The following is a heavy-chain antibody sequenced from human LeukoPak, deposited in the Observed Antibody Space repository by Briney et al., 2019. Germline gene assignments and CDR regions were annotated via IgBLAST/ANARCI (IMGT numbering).Heavy chain of an antibody. Sequence: ASVKVSCKASGGTFSSYAISWVRQAPGQGLEGMGGIIPIFGTANYEQEFQGRVTITADKSTSTAYIELSSLRSEDMAVYYCASGPGSSGYYSSFDYRGQGTLVTVSS. V-gene: IGHV1-69*06. J-gene: IGHJ4*02. CDR3: ASGPGSSGYYSSFDY. CDR2: IIPIFGTA. D-gene: IGHD3-22*01. CDR1: GGTFSSYA.